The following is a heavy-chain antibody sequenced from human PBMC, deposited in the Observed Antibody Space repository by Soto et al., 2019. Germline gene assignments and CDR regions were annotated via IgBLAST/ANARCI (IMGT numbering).Heavy chain of an antibody. V-gene: IGHV3-30*18. D-gene: IGHD3-16*01. CDR2: ISYDGSNK. CDR1: GFTFSKYG. Sequence: VQLVESGGGVVQPGGSLRLSCAASGFTFSKYGMHWVRQAPGKGLEWVAVISYDGSNKYYADSVKGRFTISRDKSTNTLYVQMNSLRVEDTAVYYCAKGAEGGAYYGMDVWGQGTTVTVSS. J-gene: IGHJ6*02. CDR3: AKGAEGGAYYGMDV.